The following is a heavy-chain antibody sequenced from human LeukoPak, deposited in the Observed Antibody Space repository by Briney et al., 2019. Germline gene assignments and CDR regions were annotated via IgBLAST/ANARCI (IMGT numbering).Heavy chain of an antibody. CDR3: AKAFSRSGSYSDYYYYYGMDV. CDR2: ISGGGGST. V-gene: IGHV3-23*01. D-gene: IGHD3-10*01. CDR1: GFTFSSYA. J-gene: IGHJ6*02. Sequence: GGSLRLSCAASGFTFSSYAMSWVRQAPGKGLEWVSAISGGGGSTYYADSVKGRFTISRDNSKNTLYLRMNSLRAEDTAVYYCAKAFSRSGSYSDYYYYYGMDVWGQGTTVTVSS.